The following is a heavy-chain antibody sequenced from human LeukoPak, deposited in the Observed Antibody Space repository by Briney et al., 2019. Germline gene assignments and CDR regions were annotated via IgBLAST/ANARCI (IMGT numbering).Heavy chain of an antibody. V-gene: IGHV3-30-3*01. CDR2: ITYDGSNK. CDR1: GYTFSSYA. D-gene: IGHD1-26*01. J-gene: IGHJ3*02. Sequence: PGGSLRLSCAASGYTFSSYAMHWVRQAPGKGVEWVAVITYDGSNKYYADSVKGRFNISRDNSKNTLYLQMNSLRAEDSAVYYCARGPADSPDGRDAFDIWGQGTMVTVSS. CDR3: ARGPADSPDGRDAFDI.